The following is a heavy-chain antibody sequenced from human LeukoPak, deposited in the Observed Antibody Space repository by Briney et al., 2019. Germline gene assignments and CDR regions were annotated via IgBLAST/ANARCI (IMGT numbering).Heavy chain of an antibody. CDR2: IKQDGSEK. J-gene: IGHJ4*02. CDR1: GFTFSSYW. V-gene: IGHV3-7*03. Sequence: GGSLRLSCAASGFTFSSYWMSWVRQAPGKGLEWVANIKQDGSEKYYVDSVKGRFTISRDNAKNSLYLQMNSLKTEDTAVYYCTTIDIVVVPAAIRDYWGQGTLVTVSS. D-gene: IGHD2-2*02. CDR3: TTIDIVVVPAAIRDY.